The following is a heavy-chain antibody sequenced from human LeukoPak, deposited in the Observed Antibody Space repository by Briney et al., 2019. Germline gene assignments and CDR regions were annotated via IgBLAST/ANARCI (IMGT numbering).Heavy chain of an antibody. CDR2: IIPIFGTA. V-gene: IGHV1-69*13. Sequence: SVKVSCKASGGTFSSYAISWVRQAPGQGLEWMGGIIPIFGTANYAQKFQGRVTITADESTSTAYMELSSLRSEDTAVYYCARDGDYYDSSGYYYPYYFDHWGQGTLVTVSS. D-gene: IGHD3-22*01. CDR1: GGTFSSYA. J-gene: IGHJ4*02. CDR3: ARDGDYYDSSGYYYPYYFDH.